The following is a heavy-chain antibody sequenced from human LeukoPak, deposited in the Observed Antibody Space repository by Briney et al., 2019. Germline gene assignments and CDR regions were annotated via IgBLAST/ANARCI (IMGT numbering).Heavy chain of an antibody. CDR3: ARVEYDSSGYYPYYFDY. CDR1: GGSTSGYY. Sequence: PSETLSLTCTVSGGSTSGYYWSWIRQPPGKGLEWIGYIYYSGSTNYNPSLKSRVTISVDTSKNQFSLKLSSVSAADTAVYYCARVEYDSSGYYPYYFDYWGQGTLVTVSS. V-gene: IGHV4-59*01. D-gene: IGHD3-22*01. J-gene: IGHJ4*02. CDR2: IYYSGST.